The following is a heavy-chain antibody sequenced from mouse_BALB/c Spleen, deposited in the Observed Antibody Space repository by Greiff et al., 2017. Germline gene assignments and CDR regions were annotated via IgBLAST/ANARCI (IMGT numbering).Heavy chain of an antibody. V-gene: IGHV1-7*01. J-gene: IGHJ3*01. Sequence: QVHVKQSGAELAKPGASVKMSCKASGYTFTSYWMHWVKQRPGQGLEWIGYINPSTGYTEYNQKFKDKATLTADKSSSTAYMQLSSLTSEDSAVYYCARSGYDVVAYWGQGTLVTVSA. CDR1: GYTFTSYW. D-gene: IGHD2-14*01. CDR3: ARSGYDVVAY. CDR2: INPSTGYT.